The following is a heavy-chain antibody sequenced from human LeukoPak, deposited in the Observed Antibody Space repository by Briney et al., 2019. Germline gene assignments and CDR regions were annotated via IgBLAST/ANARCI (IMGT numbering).Heavy chain of an antibody. Sequence: GGSLRLSCAASGFTFSNAWMSWVRQAPGKGLEWVGCIKSKTDGGTTDYAAPVKGRFTISRDDSKNTLYLQMNSLKTEDTAVYYCTTDPPRPRGYSGYDNFDYWGQGTLVTVSS. CDR1: GFTFSNAW. J-gene: IGHJ4*02. V-gene: IGHV3-15*01. CDR3: TTDPPRPRGYSGYDNFDY. D-gene: IGHD5-12*01. CDR2: IKSKTDGGTT.